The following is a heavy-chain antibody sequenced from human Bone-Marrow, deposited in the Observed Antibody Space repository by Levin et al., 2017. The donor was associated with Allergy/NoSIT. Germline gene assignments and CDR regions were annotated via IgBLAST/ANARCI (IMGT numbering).Heavy chain of an antibody. D-gene: IGHD1-14*01. CDR2: INHSGST. Sequence: SQTLSLTCAVYGGSFSGYYWTWIRQSPGKGLEWIGEINHSGSTNYNPSLKSRVTISVDTSKNQFSLKLSSVTAADTAMYYCSRWEPPRDYWGQGTLVTVSS. V-gene: IGHV4-34*01. CDR1: GGSFSGYY. CDR3: SRWEPPRDY. J-gene: IGHJ4*02.